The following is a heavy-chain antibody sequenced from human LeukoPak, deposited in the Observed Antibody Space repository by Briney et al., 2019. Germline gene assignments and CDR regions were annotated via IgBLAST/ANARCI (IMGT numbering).Heavy chain of an antibody. J-gene: IGHJ3*02. CDR2: IRYDGSNK. D-gene: IGHD1-26*01. V-gene: IGHV3-30*02. Sequence: GGSLRLSCAASGFTFSSYGMHWVRQAPGKGLEGVAFIRYDGSNKYYADSVKGRFTISRDNSKNTLYLQMNSLRAEDTAVYYCARGGSYLSAFDIWGQGTMVTVSS. CDR1: GFTFSSYG. CDR3: ARGGSYLSAFDI.